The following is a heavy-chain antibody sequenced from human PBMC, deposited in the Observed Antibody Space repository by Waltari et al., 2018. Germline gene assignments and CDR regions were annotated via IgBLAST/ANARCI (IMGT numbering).Heavy chain of an antibody. J-gene: IGHJ4*02. CDR1: GGSISSYY. D-gene: IGHD3-9*01. Sequence: QVQLQESGPGLVKPSETLSLTCTVSGGSISSYYWSWIRQPPGKGLEWIGYISYRGRTNDHPPRKSRVTISGDTSKNQFSLKLSAVTAADTAVYYCARGGHYDILMDYWGQGTLVTVSS. CDR3: ARGGHYDILMDY. V-gene: IGHV4-59*13. CDR2: ISYRGRT.